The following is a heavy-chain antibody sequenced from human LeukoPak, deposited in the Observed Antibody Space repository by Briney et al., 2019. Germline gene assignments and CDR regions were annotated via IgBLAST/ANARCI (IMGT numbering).Heavy chain of an antibody. CDR3: ARHGIGDYGGNSEVAYYYYGMDV. Sequence: SETLSLTCTVSGGSISSHYWSWIRQPPGKGLEWIGYIYYSGSTNYNPSLKSRVTISVDTSKNQFSLKLSSVTAADTAVYYCARHGIGDYGGNSEVAYYYYGMDVWGQGTTVTVSS. CDR1: GGSISSHY. V-gene: IGHV4-59*08. D-gene: IGHD4-23*01. CDR2: IYYSGST. J-gene: IGHJ6*02.